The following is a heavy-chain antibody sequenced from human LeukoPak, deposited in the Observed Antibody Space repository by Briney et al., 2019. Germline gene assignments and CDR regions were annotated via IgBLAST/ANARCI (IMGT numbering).Heavy chain of an antibody. CDR3: ARVRGYYPDY. Sequence: SETLSLTCTVSGDSISGGINYWGWIRQPPGEGLEWIGTFYYSGSTDYNPSLKSRVSISVDTSKNQFSLKLNSVTAADTAVYYCARVRGYYPDYWGQGTLVTVSS. CDR1: GDSISGGINY. V-gene: IGHV4-39*07. CDR2: FYYSGST. J-gene: IGHJ4*02.